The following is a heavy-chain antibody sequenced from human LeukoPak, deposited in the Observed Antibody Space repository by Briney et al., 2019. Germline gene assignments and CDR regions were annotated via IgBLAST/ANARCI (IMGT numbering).Heavy chain of an antibody. CDR1: GFTFSSSA. Sequence: GRSLRLSCAASGFTFSSSAMHWVRQAPGKGLEWVAVISFDGINKYYADSVKGRFTISRDNSKNTLYLQMNNLRAEDTAVYYCARDRYSNRAWYFDYWGQGTLVTVSS. D-gene: IGHD6-13*01. CDR2: ISFDGINK. J-gene: IGHJ4*02. CDR3: ARDRYSNRAWYFDY. V-gene: IGHV3-30-3*01.